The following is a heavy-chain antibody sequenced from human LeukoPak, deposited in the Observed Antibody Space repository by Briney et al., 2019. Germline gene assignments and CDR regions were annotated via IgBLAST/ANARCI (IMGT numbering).Heavy chain of an antibody. CDR3: AREDIVVVVAASHFDY. Sequence: SVKVSCKASGGTFSSYAISWVRQTPGQGLEWMGRIIPIFGTANYAQKFQGRVTITTDESTSTAYMELSSLRSEDTAVYYCAREDIVVVVAASHFDYWGQGTLVTVSS. CDR1: GGTFSSYA. D-gene: IGHD2-15*01. CDR2: IIPIFGTA. J-gene: IGHJ4*02. V-gene: IGHV1-69*05.